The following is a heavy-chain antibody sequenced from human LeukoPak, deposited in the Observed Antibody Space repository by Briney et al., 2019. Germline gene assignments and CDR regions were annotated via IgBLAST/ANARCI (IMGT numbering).Heavy chain of an antibody. CDR3: ARLDILTGNYYYFNF. Sequence: PGGSLRLSCAASGFTFSNYWMHWVRQVPGKGLVWVSHINSDGRIINYADSVKGRFTISRDNAKNTPYLQMNSLRAEDTAVYYCARLDILTGNYYYFNFWGQGTLVTVSS. CDR2: INSDGRII. CDR1: GFTFSNYW. D-gene: IGHD3-9*01. V-gene: IGHV3-74*01. J-gene: IGHJ4*02.